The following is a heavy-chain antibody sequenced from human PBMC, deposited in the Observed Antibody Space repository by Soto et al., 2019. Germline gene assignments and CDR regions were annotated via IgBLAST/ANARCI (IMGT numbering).Heavy chain of an antibody. CDR1: GFTFSSYG. D-gene: IGHD6-6*01. Sequence: QVQLVESGGGVVQPGRSLRLSCAASGFTFSSYGMHWVRQAPGKGLEWVAVIWYDGSNKYYADSVKGRFTISRDNSKNRLYLQMNSLRAEDTAVYYCARDLVSSSPRGEYYYYYGMDVWGQGTTVTVSS. CDR2: IWYDGSNK. CDR3: ARDLVSSSPRGEYYYYYGMDV. J-gene: IGHJ6*02. V-gene: IGHV3-33*01.